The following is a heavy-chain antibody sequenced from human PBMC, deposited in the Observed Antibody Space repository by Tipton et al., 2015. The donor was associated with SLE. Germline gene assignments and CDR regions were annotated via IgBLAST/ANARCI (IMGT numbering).Heavy chain of an antibody. J-gene: IGHJ4*02. CDR3: AREVAFGVPIS. D-gene: IGHD3-3*01. Sequence: QSGAEVKKPGASVKVSCKASGYTFTSYYMHWGRQAPGQGLEWMGIINPSGGSTSYAQKFQGRVTMTRDTSTSTVYMELSSLRSEDTAVYYCAREVAFGVPISWGQGTLVTVSS. V-gene: IGHV1-46*01. CDR1: GYTFTSYY. CDR2: INPSGGST.